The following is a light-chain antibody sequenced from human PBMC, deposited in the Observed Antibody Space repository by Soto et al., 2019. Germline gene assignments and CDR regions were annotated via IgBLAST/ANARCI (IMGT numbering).Light chain of an antibody. CDR2: DVS. Sequence: QSVLTQPASVSGSPGQSITISCTGTSSDIGNYNYVSWYQQHPGKAPKVIIYDVSNRPSGVSNRFSGSKSGNTASLTISGLQAEDEADYYCSSYTTSSTRVFGAGTKVTVL. CDR1: SSDIGNYNY. V-gene: IGLV2-14*01. CDR3: SSYTTSSTRV. J-gene: IGLJ1*01.